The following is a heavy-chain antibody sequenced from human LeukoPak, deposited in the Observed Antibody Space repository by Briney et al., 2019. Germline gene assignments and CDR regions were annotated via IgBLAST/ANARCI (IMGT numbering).Heavy chain of an antibody. CDR1: GDIVSSNSAA. CDR3: AREARITGIAAAGTGFDP. D-gene: IGHD6-13*01. CDR2: TYYRSKWYN. V-gene: IGHV6-1*01. J-gene: IGHJ5*02. Sequence: SQTLSLTCALSGDIVSSNSAAWNWIRQSPSRGLEWLGRTYYRSKWYNDYAVSVKSRITINPDTSKNQFSLQLNSVTPEDTAVYYCAREARITGIAAAGTGFDPWGQGTLVTVSS.